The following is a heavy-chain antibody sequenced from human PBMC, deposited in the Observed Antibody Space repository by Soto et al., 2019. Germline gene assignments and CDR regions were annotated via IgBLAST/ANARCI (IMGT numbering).Heavy chain of an antibody. Sequence: GGSLRLSCAASGFTFSSYAMSWVRQAPGEGLEWVSAISGSGGSTYYADSVKGRFTISRDNSKNTLYLQMNSLRAEDTAVYYCAKDGRGYCSSTSCYTYYYYGMDVWGQGXTGTVSS. CDR1: GFTFSSYA. CDR3: AKDGRGYCSSTSCYTYYYYGMDV. J-gene: IGHJ6*02. V-gene: IGHV3-23*01. CDR2: ISGSGGST. D-gene: IGHD2-2*02.